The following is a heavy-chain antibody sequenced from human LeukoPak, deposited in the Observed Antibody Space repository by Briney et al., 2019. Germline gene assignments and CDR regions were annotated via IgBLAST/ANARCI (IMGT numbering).Heavy chain of an antibody. J-gene: IGHJ3*02. CDR1: GYTFTSYD. V-gene: IGHV1-8*01. CDR3: ARVVAEGDAFDI. CDR2: MNPNSGNT. Sequence: ASVKVSCKASGYTFTSYDINWVRQATGQGLEWMGWMNPNSGNTGYAQKFQGRVTMTRNTSISTAYMELSSLRSEDTAVYYCARVVAEGDAFDIWGQGTMVTVPS. D-gene: IGHD6-19*01.